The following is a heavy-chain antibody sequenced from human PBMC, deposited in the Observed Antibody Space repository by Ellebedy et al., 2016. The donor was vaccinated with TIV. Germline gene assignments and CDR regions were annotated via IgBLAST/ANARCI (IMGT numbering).Heavy chain of an antibody. D-gene: IGHD3-22*01. CDR3: ARGFYDSRGYSEAFYH. CDR1: GASISDSY. J-gene: IGHJ5*02. CDR2: ASYTGQS. Sequence: MPSETLSLTCTVSGASISDSYWNWIRQPPGKGLEWIGFASYTGQSNYHPSLASRVTMSVDTSRNQFSLRLTSVTAADTAVYFCARGFYDSRGYSEAFYHWGLGTLVTVSS. V-gene: IGHV4-59*08.